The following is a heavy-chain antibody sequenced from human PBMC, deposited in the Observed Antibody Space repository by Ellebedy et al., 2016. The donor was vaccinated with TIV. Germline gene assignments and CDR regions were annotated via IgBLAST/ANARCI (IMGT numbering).Heavy chain of an antibody. J-gene: IGHJ4*02. D-gene: IGHD3-22*01. CDR1: GGTFSSYA. V-gene: IGHV1-69*06. CDR2: IIPIFGTA. Sequence: SVKVSCXASGGTFSSYAISWVRQAPGQGLEWMGGIIPIFGTANYAQKFQGRVTITADKSTSTAYMELSSLRSEDTAVYYCARDGGYDSSGYADYWGQGTLVTVSS. CDR3: ARDGGYDSSGYADY.